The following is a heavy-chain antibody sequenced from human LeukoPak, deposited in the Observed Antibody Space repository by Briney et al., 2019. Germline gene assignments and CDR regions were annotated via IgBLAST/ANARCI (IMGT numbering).Heavy chain of an antibody. CDR1: GYTFTSYD. D-gene: IGHD3-22*01. CDR3: ARGPFYDSSGYYFDY. CDR2: MNPNSGST. Sequence: ASVKVSRKASGYTFTSYDINWVRQATGQGLEWMGRMNPNSGSTGYAQKFQGRVTITRNTSISTAYMELSSLRSEDTAVYYCARGPFYDSSGYYFDYWGQGTLVTVSS. J-gene: IGHJ4*02. V-gene: IGHV1-8*03.